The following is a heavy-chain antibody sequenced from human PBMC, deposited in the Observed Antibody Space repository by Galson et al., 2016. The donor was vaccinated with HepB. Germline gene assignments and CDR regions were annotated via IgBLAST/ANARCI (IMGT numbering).Heavy chain of an antibody. D-gene: IGHD4/OR15-4a*01. CDR2: IYPGDPDT. CDR3: ARHRSNPKSRDYHYGLDV. V-gene: IGHV5-51*01. J-gene: IGHJ6*02. CDR1: GYSFTSYW. Sequence: QSGAEVKKPGESLKISCRVYGYSFTSYWLAWVRQMPGKGLEWMGIIYPGDPDTKYSPSLEGQVTTSVDKSINTAFLHWNSLQASDSGTYFCARHRSNPKSRDYHYGLDVWGQGTTVTVSS.